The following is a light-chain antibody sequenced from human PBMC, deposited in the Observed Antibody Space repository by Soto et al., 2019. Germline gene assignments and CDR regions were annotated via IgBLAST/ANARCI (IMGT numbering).Light chain of an antibody. CDR2: WAS. CDR3: QQYYSIPWT. V-gene: IGKV4-1*01. J-gene: IGKJ1*01. Sequence: DIVMTQSPDSLALSLGERATINCKSSQSILHSSNNKICLAWYQQKPGQPPKVLIYWASNRESGVPDRFSGSGSVTDSTLTISSLQAEDVAVYYCQQYYSIPWTFGQGTKVDIK. CDR1: QSILHSSNNKIC.